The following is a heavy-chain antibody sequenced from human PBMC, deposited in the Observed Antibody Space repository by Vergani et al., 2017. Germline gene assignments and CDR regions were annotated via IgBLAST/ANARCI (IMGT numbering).Heavy chain of an antibody. V-gene: IGHV4-59*08. CDR1: GGSISSYY. J-gene: IGHJ6*02. D-gene: IGHD3-16*01. CDR2: IYYSGST. Sequence: QVQLQESGPGLVKPSETLSLTCTVSGGSISSYYWSWIRQPPGKGLEWIGYIYYSGSTNYNPSLKSRVTISVDTSKNQFSLKLSSVTAADTAAYYCAGGPVGYYYYGMDVWGQGTTVTVSS. CDR3: AGGPVGYYYYGMDV.